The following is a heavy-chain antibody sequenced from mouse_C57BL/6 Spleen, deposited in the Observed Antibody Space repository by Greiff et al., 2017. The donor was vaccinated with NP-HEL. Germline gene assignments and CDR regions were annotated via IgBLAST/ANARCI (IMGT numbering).Heavy chain of an antibody. J-gene: IGHJ2*01. D-gene: IGHD1-1*01. CDR1: GYTFTNYL. Sequence: QVQLQQSGAELVRPGTSVKLSCKASGYTFTNYLIEWVKQRPGQGLEWIGVINPGSGGTNYNEKFKGKATLTADKSSSTAYMQLSSLTSEDAAVYYCARSGASVVFDYWGQGTTLTVSS. V-gene: IGHV1-54*01. CDR3: ARSGASVVFDY. CDR2: INPGSGGT.